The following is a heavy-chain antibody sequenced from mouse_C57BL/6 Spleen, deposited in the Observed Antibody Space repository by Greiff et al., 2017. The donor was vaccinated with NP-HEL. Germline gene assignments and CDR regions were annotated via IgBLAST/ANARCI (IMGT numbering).Heavy chain of an antibody. D-gene: IGHD1-1*01. Sequence: QVTLKESGPGILQSSQTLSLTCSFSGFSLSTSGMGVSWIRQPSGKGLEWLAHIYWDDDKRYNPSLKSRLTISKDTSRNQVFLKITSVDTADTATYYCARVITTVVAPYYYAMDYWGQGTSVTVSS. J-gene: IGHJ4*01. V-gene: IGHV8-12*01. CDR1: GFSLSTSGMG. CDR2: IYWDDDK. CDR3: ARVITTVVAPYYYAMDY.